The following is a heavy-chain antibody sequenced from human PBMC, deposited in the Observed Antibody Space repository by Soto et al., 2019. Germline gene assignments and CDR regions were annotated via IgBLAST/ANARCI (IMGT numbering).Heavy chain of an antibody. Sequence: GESLKISCKGSGYNFANYWIGWVRQMPGKGLEWMGMIFPGDSDTKNSPSLQGQIAMSVDKSDSSAYLPWRSLKASDTAMYYCAAGYTTGLDAFDIWGQGTMVTVSS. CDR2: IFPGDSDT. V-gene: IGHV5-51*01. CDR3: AAGYTTGLDAFDI. J-gene: IGHJ3*02. CDR1: GYNFANYW. D-gene: IGHD6-13*01.